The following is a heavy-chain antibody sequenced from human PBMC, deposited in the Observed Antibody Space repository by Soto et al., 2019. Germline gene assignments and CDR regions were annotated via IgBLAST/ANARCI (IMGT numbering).Heavy chain of an antibody. V-gene: IGHV1-69*04. CDR2: IIPILGIA. D-gene: IGHD4-4*01. CDR1: GGTFSSYT. J-gene: IGHJ4*02. CDR3: AREGHSNHPLDY. Sequence: SVKVSCKASGGTFSSYTISWVRQAPGQGLEWMGRIIPILGIANYAQKFQGRVTITADKSTSTAYMELSSLRSEDTAVYYCAREGHSNHPLDYWGQGTLVTVSS.